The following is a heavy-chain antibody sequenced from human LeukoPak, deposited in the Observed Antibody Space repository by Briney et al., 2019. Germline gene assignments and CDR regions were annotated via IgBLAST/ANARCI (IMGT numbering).Heavy chain of an antibody. CDR1: GFTFSSYA. D-gene: IGHD2-2*01. Sequence: GGSLRLSSAASGFTFSSYAMSWLRQAPGKGLEWVSAISVGGGSTSYADSVKGRFTITRDNSKNTLYLQMNSLRAEDTAVYYCANRYCSSTSCRPFDYWGQGTLVTVSS. J-gene: IGHJ4*02. CDR3: ANRYCSSTSCRPFDY. CDR2: ISVGGGST. V-gene: IGHV3-23*01.